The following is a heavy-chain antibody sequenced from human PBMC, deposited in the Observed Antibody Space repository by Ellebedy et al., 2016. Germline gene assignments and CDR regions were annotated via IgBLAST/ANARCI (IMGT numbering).Heavy chain of an antibody. CDR3: AKVGWPYSNSWPGDY. CDR2: INPNSGGT. J-gene: IGHJ4*02. V-gene: IGHV1-2*04. D-gene: IGHD6-13*01. Sequence: ASVKVSCXASGGTFSSYAISWVRQAPGQGLEWMGRINPNSGGTNYAQKFQGWVTMTRDTSISTAYMELSRLRSDDTAVYYCAKVGWPYSNSWPGDYWGQGTLVTVSS. CDR1: GGTFSSYA.